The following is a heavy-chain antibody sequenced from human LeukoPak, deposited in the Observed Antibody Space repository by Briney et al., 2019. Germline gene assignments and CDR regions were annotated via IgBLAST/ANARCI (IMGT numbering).Heavy chain of an antibody. CDR1: GDSISSYY. V-gene: IGHV4-59*08. D-gene: IGHD5-24*01. CDR2: IYYSGGT. Sequence: SESLSLTCTVSGDSISSYYRSWIRQPPGKGLEWIWYIYYSGGTDYYPSLKNRVTISVDTSKNQFSLKQRSVTTADATVYYYGRHVTISGPYDATDIWGQGTMVTVSP. J-gene: IGHJ3*02. CDR3: GRHVTISGPYDATDI.